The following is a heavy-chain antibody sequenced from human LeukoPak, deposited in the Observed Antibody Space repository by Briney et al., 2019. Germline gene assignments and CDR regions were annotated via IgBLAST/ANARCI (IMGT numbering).Heavy chain of an antibody. CDR3: AIDLTATMGPY. J-gene: IGHJ4*02. V-gene: IGHV1-69*13. Sequence: SVKVSCKASGGTFSSYAISWVRQAPGQGLEWMGGIIPIFGTANYAQKFQGRVTITADESTSTAYLELSSLRSEDTAVYYCAIDLTATMGPYWGQGTLVTVSS. CDR2: IIPIFGTA. CDR1: GGTFSSYA. D-gene: IGHD3-10*01.